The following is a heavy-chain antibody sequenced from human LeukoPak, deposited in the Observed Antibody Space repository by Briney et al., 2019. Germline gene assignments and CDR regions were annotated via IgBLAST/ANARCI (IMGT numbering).Heavy chain of an antibody. CDR2: MNPNSGNT. D-gene: IGHD6-19*01. Sequence: ASVKVSCKASGYTFTSYDINWVRQATGQGLEWMGWMNPNSGNTGYAQKFQGRVTMTRNTSISTAYMELSSLRSEDTAVYYCARDVIAVAGGNWSDPWGQGTLVTVSS. CDR3: ARDVIAVAGGNWSDP. CDR1: GYTFTSYD. J-gene: IGHJ5*02. V-gene: IGHV1-8*01.